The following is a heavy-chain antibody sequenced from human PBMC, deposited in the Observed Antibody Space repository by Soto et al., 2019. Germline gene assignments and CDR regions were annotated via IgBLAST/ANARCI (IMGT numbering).Heavy chain of an antibody. J-gene: IGHJ2*01. CDR3: ARSSVVTATNDYWYFDL. CDR2: IYYSGST. D-gene: IGHD2-21*02. CDR1: GGSISSGDYY. Sequence: QVQLQESGPGLVKPSQTLSLTCTVSGGSISSGDYYWSWIRQPPGKGLEWIGYIYYSGSTCYNPSLKSRVTISVDTSKNQFSLKLSSVTDADTAVYYCARSSVVTATNDYWYFDLWGRGTLVTVSS. V-gene: IGHV4-30-4*01.